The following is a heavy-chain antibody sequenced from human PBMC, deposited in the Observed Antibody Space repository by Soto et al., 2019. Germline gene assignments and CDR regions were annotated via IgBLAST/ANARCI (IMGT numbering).Heavy chain of an antibody. J-gene: IGHJ6*02. CDR3: ARHRGIEYSSSPDYYYYGMDV. V-gene: IGHV4-39*01. CDR2: IYYSGST. Sequence: PSETLSLTCTVSGGSISGSSYYWGWIRQPPGKGLEWIGSIYYSGSTYYNPSLKSRVTISVDTSKNQFSLKLSSVTAADTAVYYCARHRGIEYSSSPDYYYYGMDVWGQGTTVTVS. D-gene: IGHD6-6*01. CDR1: GGSISGSSYY.